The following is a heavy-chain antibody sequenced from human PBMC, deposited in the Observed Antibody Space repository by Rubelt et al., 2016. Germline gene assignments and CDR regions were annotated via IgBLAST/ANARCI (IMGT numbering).Heavy chain of an antibody. D-gene: IGHD1-26*01. Sequence: GESGGGLVQPGGSLRLSCAASGFTFSTYWMTWVRQAPGKGLEWVANINQHGSEKYYVDSVKGRFTISRDDAKNSLFLQMNNLRADDTAVYYCARDGSEWSRDYWGPGTLVTVSS. V-gene: IGHV3-7*01. CDR2: INQHGSEK. J-gene: IGHJ4*02. CDR1: GFTFSTYW. CDR3: ARDGSEWSRDY.